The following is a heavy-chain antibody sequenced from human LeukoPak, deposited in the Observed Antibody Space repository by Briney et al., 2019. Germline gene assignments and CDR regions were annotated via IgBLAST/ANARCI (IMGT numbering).Heavy chain of an antibody. Sequence: SETLSLTCAVYGGSFSGYYWSWIRQPPGKGLEWIGEINHSGSTNYNPSLKSRVTISVDTSKNQFSLKLSSVTAADTAVYYCARAPSRRGSSPFDYGGQEPWVTVSS. CDR1: GGSFSGYY. CDR2: INHSGST. CDR3: ARAPSRRGSSPFDY. J-gene: IGHJ4*02. D-gene: IGHD1-26*01. V-gene: IGHV4-34*01.